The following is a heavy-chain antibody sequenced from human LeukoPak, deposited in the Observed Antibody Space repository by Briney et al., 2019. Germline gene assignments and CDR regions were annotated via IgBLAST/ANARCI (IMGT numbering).Heavy chain of an antibody. CDR1: GYSFTSYW. D-gene: IGHD6-13*01. V-gene: IGHV5-51*01. J-gene: IGHJ4*02. Sequence: KTGESLKISCKGSGYSFTSYWIGWVRQMPGKGLEWMGIIYPRDSDTRYSPSFQGQITISADKSINTAYLQWSSLKASDTAMYYCARQDGYGLYYFDYWGQGTLVTVSS. CDR3: ARQDGYGLYYFDY. CDR2: IYPRDSDT.